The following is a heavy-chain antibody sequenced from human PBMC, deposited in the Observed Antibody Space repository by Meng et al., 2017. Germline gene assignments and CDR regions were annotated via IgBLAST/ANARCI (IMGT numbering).Heavy chain of an antibody. V-gene: IGHV3-9*01. CDR1: GFTFDDYA. J-gene: IGHJ4*02. CDR2: ISWNSGSI. D-gene: IGHD3-22*01. Sequence: SLKISCAASGFTFDDYAMHWVRQAPGKGLEWVSGISWNSGSIGYADSVKGRFTISRDDAKNTLYLQMNSLRAEDTAVYYCARASDNYFDSSGYSWDYWGQGTLVTVSS. CDR3: ARASDNYFDSSGYSWDY.